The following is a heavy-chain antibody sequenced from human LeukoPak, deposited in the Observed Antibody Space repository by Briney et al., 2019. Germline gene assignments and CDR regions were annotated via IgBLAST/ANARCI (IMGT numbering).Heavy chain of an antibody. CDR1: GYTFTGYY. D-gene: IGHD3-22*01. Sequence: ASVKVSCKASGYTFTGYYMHWVRQAPGKGLEWMGWINPNSGGTNYAQKFQGRVTMTRDTSISTAYMELSRLRSDDTAVYYCARAAEHVVTPFDYWGQGTLVTVSS. CDR3: ARAAEHVVTPFDY. CDR2: INPNSGGT. V-gene: IGHV1-2*02. J-gene: IGHJ4*02.